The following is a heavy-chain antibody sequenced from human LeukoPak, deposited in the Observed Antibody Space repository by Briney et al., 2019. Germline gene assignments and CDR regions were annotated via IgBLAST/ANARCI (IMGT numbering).Heavy chain of an antibody. J-gene: IGHJ6*02. V-gene: IGHV5-51*01. CDR2: IYPGDSDT. CDR3: ARHPVGPPYGMDV. CDR1: GYSFTSYW. D-gene: IGHD3/OR15-3a*01. Sequence: GESLRISCKGSGYSFTSYWIGWVRQMPGKGLEWMGIIYPGDSDTRYSPSFQGQVTISADRSISTAYLQWSSLKASDTAMYYCARHPVGPPYGMDVWGQGTTVTVSS.